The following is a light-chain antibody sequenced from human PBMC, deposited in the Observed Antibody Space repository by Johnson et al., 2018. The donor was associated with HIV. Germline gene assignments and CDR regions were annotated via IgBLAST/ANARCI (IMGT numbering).Light chain of an antibody. J-gene: IGLJ1*01. CDR2: ENN. Sequence: QSVLTQPPSVSAAPGQKVTISCSGSSSNIGKNYVSWYQQLPGTAPKVLIYENNKRPSWIPDRFSGSKSGASATLGITGLQTGDEADYYCGTWDSSLSAGVFGTGTTVTVL. V-gene: IGLV1-51*02. CDR1: SSNIGKNY. CDR3: GTWDSSLSAGV.